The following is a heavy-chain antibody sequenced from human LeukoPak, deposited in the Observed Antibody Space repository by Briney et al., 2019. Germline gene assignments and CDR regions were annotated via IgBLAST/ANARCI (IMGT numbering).Heavy chain of an antibody. CDR2: ISAYNGNT. D-gene: IGHD4-17*01. J-gene: IGHJ4*02. CDR3: ARESSLMTTVTTGYDY. V-gene: IGHV1-18*01. Sequence: ASVKVSCKASGYTFTNYGISWVRQAPGQGLEWMGWISAYNGNTNYAQKLQGRVTMTTDTSTSTAYMELRSLRSDDTAVYYCARESSLMTTVTTGYDYRGQGTLVTVSS. CDR1: GYTFTNYG.